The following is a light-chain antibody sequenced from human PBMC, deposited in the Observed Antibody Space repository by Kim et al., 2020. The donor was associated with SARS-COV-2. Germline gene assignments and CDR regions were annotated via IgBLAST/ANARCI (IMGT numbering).Light chain of an antibody. CDR2: IYSDGSH. J-gene: IGLJ2*01. V-gene: IGLV4-69*01. Sequence: QLVLTQSPPASASLGASVQITCTLPSGHSSYAIAWHQQQPEKGPRYLMKIYSDGSHTRGDGIPDRFSGSSSGSERYLTISSLQPDDEADYYCQTWDTGIVVFGGGTQLTVL. CDR3: QTWDTGIVV. CDR1: SGHSSYA.